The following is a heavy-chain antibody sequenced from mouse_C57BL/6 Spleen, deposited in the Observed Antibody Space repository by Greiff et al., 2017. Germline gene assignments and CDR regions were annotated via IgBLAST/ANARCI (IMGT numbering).Heavy chain of an antibody. CDR3: ARAAIYSYAMDY. V-gene: IGHV1-78*01. CDR2: IYPRDGST. CDR1: GYTFTDHT. D-gene: IGHD2-1*01. Sequence: QVQLKQSDAGLVKPGASVKISCTVSGYTFTDHTIHWMKQRPEQGLEWIGYIYPRDGSTKYNEKFKGKATVTADKSTSTAYMQLNSLTSEDSAVKFWARAAIYSYAMDYWGQGTSVTVSS. J-gene: IGHJ4*01.